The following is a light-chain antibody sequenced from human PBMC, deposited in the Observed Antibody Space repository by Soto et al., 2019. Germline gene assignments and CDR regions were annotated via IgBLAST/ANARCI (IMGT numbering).Light chain of an antibody. CDR1: SGSIASNY. V-gene: IGLV6-57*01. CDR3: QSYDSSNQV. CDR2: EDN. J-gene: IGLJ2*01. Sequence: NFMLTQPHSVSASPGKTVTISCTRSSGSIASNYVQWYQQRPGSSHTTVIYEDNRRPSGVPDRFSGSIDSSSNSASLTISGLKTEDEADYYCQSYDSSNQVFGGGTKLTVL.